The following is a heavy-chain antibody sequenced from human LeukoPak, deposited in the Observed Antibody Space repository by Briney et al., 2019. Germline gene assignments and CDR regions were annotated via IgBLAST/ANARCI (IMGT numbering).Heavy chain of an antibody. CDR3: ARGRRNTAMVYFFDY. J-gene: IGHJ4*02. D-gene: IGHD5-18*01. CDR2: IRSSGTTT. CDR1: GFPFSTYS. Sequence: GGSLRLSCAASGFPFSTYSMNWVRQAPGRGLEWLSYIRSSGTTTYYADSVKGRFTISRDNSKNTLYLQINSLRAEDTAVYFCARGRRNTAMVYFFDYWGQGTLVTVSS. V-gene: IGHV3-48*01.